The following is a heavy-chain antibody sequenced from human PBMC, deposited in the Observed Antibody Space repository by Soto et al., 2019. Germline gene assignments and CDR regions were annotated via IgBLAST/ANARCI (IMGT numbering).Heavy chain of an antibody. CDR3: ATTGRGYSAYDPYYFDY. CDR1: GYTFTTYG. CDR2: ISPYNGNT. D-gene: IGHD5-12*01. Sequence: QVQLVQSGAEMKKPGASVKVSCKASGYTFTTYGFIWVRQAPGQGLEWMGWISPYNGNTNYAQKLQGRGAMSTAASTSTVYMEVRSLRSDDTAVYYCATTGRGYSAYDPYYFDYWGQGTLVTVSS. J-gene: IGHJ4*02. V-gene: IGHV1-18*01.